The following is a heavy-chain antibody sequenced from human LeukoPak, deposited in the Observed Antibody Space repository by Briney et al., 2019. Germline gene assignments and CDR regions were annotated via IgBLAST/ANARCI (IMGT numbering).Heavy chain of an antibody. CDR2: IYYSGST. V-gene: IGHV4-59*01. CDR1: GGSISSYY. Sequence: SETLSLTCTVSGGSISSYYWSWIRQPPGKGLEWIGYIYYSGSTNYNPSLKSRVTISVDTSKNQFSLKLSSVTAADTAVYYCARAALDYYYYYGMDVWGQGTTVTVSS. CDR3: ARAALDYYYYYGMDV. J-gene: IGHJ6*02.